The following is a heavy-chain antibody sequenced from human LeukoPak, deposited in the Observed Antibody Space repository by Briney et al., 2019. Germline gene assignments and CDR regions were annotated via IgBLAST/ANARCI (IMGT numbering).Heavy chain of an antibody. CDR1: GFTFSSYS. Sequence: KAGGSLRLSCAASGFTFSSYSMNWVRQAPGKGLEWVSSISSSSSYIYYADSVKDRFTISRDNAKNSLYLQINSLRAEDTAVYYCALINGNNGLFDYWGQGTLVTVSS. CDR3: ALINGNNGLFDY. J-gene: IGHJ4*02. V-gene: IGHV3-21*01. CDR2: ISSSSSYI. D-gene: IGHD2-8*01.